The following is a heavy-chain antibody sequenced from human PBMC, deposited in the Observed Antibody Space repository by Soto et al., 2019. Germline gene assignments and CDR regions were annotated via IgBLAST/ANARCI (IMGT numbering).Heavy chain of an antibody. Sequence: QVTLKESGPVLVKPTETLTLTCTVSGFSLSNARMGVSCIRQPPGNALEWLAHIFSNDEKSYSTSLKSRLTISKDTFKRQVVLTMTNMDTVDTATYYCARIRKNSSSWFPFDYWGQGNLVTVSS. CDR1: GFSLSNARMG. J-gene: IGHJ4*02. CDR3: ARIRKNSSSWFPFDY. V-gene: IGHV2-26*01. CDR2: IFSNDEK. D-gene: IGHD6-13*01.